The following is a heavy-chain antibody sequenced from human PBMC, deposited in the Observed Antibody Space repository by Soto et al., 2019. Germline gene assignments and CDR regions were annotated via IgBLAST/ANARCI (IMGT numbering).Heavy chain of an antibody. D-gene: IGHD2-21*02. V-gene: IGHV3-23*01. CDR2: ISGSGGST. Sequence: EVQLLESGGGLVQPGGSLRLSCAASGFTFSSYAMSWVRQAPGKGLEWVSAISGSGGSTYYADSVKGRFTISRDNSKNTLYPQMNSLRAEDTAVYYCAKGVIVVVTATGDYWGQGTLVTVSS. J-gene: IGHJ4*02. CDR3: AKGVIVVVTATGDY. CDR1: GFTFSSYA.